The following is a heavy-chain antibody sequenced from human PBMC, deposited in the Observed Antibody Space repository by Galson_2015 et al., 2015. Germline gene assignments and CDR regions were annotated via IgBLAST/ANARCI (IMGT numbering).Heavy chain of an antibody. CDR1: GFTVSSNY. CDR2: IYSGGRT. J-gene: IGHJ4*02. D-gene: IGHD3-10*01. Sequence: SLRLSCAASGFTVSSNYMSWVRQAPGRGLEWVSVIYSGGRTYHADSVRGRFTVSRDSAKNTLYLQMNSLRVEDTAVYFCAKERSWEYYYGSGDYWGQGTLVIVSS. V-gene: IGHV3-53*01. CDR3: AKERSWEYYYGSGDY.